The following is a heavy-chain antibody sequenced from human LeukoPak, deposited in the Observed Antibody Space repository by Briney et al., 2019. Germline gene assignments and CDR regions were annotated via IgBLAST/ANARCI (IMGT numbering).Heavy chain of an antibody. CDR3: ARAPGLPTPPSFDY. Sequence: KPSETLSLTCAVYGGSFSGYYWSWIRQPPGKGLEWIGEINHSGSTNYNPSLKSRVTISVDTSKNQFSLKLSSVTAADTAVYYCARAPGLPTPPSFDYWGQGTLVTVSS. CDR2: INHSGST. CDR1: GGSFSGYY. J-gene: IGHJ4*02. V-gene: IGHV4-34*01. D-gene: IGHD2-15*01.